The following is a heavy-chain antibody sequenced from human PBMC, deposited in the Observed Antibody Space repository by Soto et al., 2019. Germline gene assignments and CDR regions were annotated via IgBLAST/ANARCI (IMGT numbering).Heavy chain of an antibody. CDR3: ARADYYDSSGYG. CDR1: GGSISSGGYY. V-gene: IGHV4-31*03. CDR2: IYYSGST. J-gene: IGHJ4*02. D-gene: IGHD3-22*01. Sequence: PSETLSLTCTFSGGSISSGGYYWSWIRQHPGKGLEWIGYIYYSGSTYYNPSLKSRVTISVDTSKNQFSLKLSSVTAADTAVYYCARADYYDSSGYGWGQGTLVTVSS.